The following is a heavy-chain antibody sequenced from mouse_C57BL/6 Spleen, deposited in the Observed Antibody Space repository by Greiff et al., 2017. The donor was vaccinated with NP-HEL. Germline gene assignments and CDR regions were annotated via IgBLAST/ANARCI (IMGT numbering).Heavy chain of an antibody. CDR1: GYAFSSYW. Sequence: QVQLQQPGAELVKPGASVKISCKASGYAFSSYWMNWVKQRPGKGLEWIGQIYPGDGDTNYNGKFKGKATLTADKSSSTAYMQLSSLTSEDSAVYFCARPFYDGYYWYFDVWGTGTTVTVSS. CDR2: IYPGDGDT. D-gene: IGHD2-3*01. V-gene: IGHV1-80*01. CDR3: ARPFYDGYYWYFDV. J-gene: IGHJ1*03.